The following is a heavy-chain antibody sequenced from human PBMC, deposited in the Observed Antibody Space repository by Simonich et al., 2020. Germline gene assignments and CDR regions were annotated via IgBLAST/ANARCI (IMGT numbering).Heavy chain of an antibody. V-gene: IGHV1-69*09. CDR2: IITILGIT. J-gene: IGHJ4*02. Sequence: QVQLVQSGAEVKKPGSSVKVSCKASGGTFSSYAISWVRQAPGQGLEGMGGIITILGITNYAKKFQGRVTITADKSTSTAYMELSSLRSEDTAVYYCARTNTMRELDTMVRGVDYFDYWGQGTLVTVSS. D-gene: IGHD3-10*01. CDR1: GGTFSSYA. CDR3: ARTNTMRELDTMVRGVDYFDY.